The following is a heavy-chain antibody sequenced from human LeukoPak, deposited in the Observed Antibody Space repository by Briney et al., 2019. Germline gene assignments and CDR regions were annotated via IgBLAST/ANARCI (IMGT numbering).Heavy chain of an antibody. CDR3: ARDKFGIAVAGTSGIDY. V-gene: IGHV1-18*01. J-gene: IGHJ4*02. CDR2: ISAYNGNT. CDR1: GYTFTSYG. D-gene: IGHD6-19*01. Sequence: APVKVSCKASGYTFTSYGISWVRQAPGQGLEWMGWISAYNGNTNYAQKLQGRVTMTTDTSTSTAYMELRSLRSDDTAVYYCARDKFGIAVAGTSGIDYWGQGTLVTVSS.